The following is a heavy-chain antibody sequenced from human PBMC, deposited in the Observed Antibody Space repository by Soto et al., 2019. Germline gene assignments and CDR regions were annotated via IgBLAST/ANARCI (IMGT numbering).Heavy chain of an antibody. CDR2: IYYSGST. V-gene: IGHV4-31*03. CDR3: ARVQGSGIVLVPADNWFDP. D-gene: IGHD2-2*01. J-gene: IGHJ5*02. Sequence: SETLSLTCTVSGGSISSGVYYWSWIRQHPGKSLEWIGYIYYSGSTYYNPSLKSRVTISVDTSKNQFSLKLSSVTAADTAVYYCARVQGSGIVLVPADNWFDPWGQGTLVTVSS. CDR1: GGSISSGVYY.